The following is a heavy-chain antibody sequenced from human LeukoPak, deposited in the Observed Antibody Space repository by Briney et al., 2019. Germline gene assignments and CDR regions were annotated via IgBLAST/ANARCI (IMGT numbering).Heavy chain of an antibody. CDR2: ISGSGGST. J-gene: IGHJ5*02. D-gene: IGHD6-13*01. Sequence: PGGSLRLSCAASGFTFSSYAMSWVRQAPGKGLEWVSAISGSGGSTYYADSVKGRFTISRDNPKNTLYLQMNSLRAEDTAVYYCANPGGIAAAGLNWFDPWGQGTLVTVSS. CDR3: ANPGGIAAAGLNWFDP. CDR1: GFTFSSYA. V-gene: IGHV3-23*01.